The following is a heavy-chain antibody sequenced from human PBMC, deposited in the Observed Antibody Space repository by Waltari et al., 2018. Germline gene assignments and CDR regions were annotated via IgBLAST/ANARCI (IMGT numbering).Heavy chain of an antibody. CDR2: FDPEDGET. J-gene: IGHJ6*02. CDR3: ATGEIAAARHGGVDV. Sequence: QVQLVQSGAEVNKPGASVTVSCKVSGSTLTAVSIPWVRPAPGKGREWMGGFDPEDGETIYAQKFQGRVTMTEDTSTDTAYMELSSLRSEDTAVYYCATGEIAAARHGGVDVWGQGTTVTVSS. D-gene: IGHD6-13*01. V-gene: IGHV1-24*01. CDR1: GSTLTAVS.